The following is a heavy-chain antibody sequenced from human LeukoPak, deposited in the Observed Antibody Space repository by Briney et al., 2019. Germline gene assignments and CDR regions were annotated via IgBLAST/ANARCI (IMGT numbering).Heavy chain of an antibody. CDR1: GLTFSSYA. D-gene: IGHD4-23*01. CDR3: GRRGNAWAFDI. J-gene: IGHJ3*02. CDR2: ISGSGGST. V-gene: IGHV3-23*01. Sequence: GGSLRLSCAASGLTFSSYAMSWVRQAPGKGLEWVSAISGSGGSTYYADSVKGRFTISRDNSKNTLYLQMNSLRAEDTAVYYCGRRGNAWAFDIWGQGTMVTVSS.